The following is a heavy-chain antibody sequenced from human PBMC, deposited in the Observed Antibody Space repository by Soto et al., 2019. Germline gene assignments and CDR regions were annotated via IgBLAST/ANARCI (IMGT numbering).Heavy chain of an antibody. V-gene: IGHV1-3*01. CDR1: GYTFTSYA. CDR3: ARSIVVVTAADY. CDR2: INAGNGNT. J-gene: IGHJ4*02. Sequence: VSCKASGYTFTSYAMHWVRQAPGQRLEWMGWINAGNGNTKYSQRFQGRVTITRDTSASTAYMELSSLRSEDTAVYYCARSIVVVTAADYWGQGNLVTVSP. D-gene: IGHD2-21*02.